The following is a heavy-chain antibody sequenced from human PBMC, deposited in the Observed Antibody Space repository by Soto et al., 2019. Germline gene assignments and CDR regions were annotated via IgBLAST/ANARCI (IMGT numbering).Heavy chain of an antibody. CDR2: TYYRSKWYN. CDR1: GDSVSSNSAA. D-gene: IGHD6-19*01. CDR3: ARLDEYSDGWYFDY. Sequence: SQTLSLTCAISGDSVSSNSAAWNWIRQSPSRGLEWLGTTYYRSKWYNDYAVSVKSRISITPDTSKNQFSLHLNSVTPEDTAMYYCARLDEYSDGWYFDYWGQGTLVTVSS. J-gene: IGHJ4*02. V-gene: IGHV6-1*01.